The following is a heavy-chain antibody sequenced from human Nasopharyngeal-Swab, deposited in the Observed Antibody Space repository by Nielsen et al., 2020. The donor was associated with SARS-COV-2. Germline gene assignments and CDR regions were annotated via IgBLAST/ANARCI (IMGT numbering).Heavy chain of an antibody. Sequence: SVKVSCKASGGTFSSYAISWVRQAPGQGLEGMGGIIPIFGTANYAQKFQGRVTITADESTSTAYMELSSLRSEDTAVYYCARLPGIAAAGRERYYYYYMDVWGKGTTVTVSS. CDR1: GGTFSSYA. CDR2: IIPIFGTA. J-gene: IGHJ6*03. CDR3: ARLPGIAAAGRERYYYYYMDV. D-gene: IGHD6-13*01. V-gene: IGHV1-69*13.